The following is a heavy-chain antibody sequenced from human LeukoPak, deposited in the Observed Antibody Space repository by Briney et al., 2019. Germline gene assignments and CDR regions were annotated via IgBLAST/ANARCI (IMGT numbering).Heavy chain of an antibody. Sequence: GTSVKVSCKASGFTFTSSAVQWVRQARGQRLEWIGWIVVGSGNTNYAQKFQERVTITRDMSTSTAYMELSSLRSEDTAVYYCAAGYSSSWYVGNYFDYWGQGTLVTVFS. D-gene: IGHD6-13*01. CDR2: IVVGSGNT. V-gene: IGHV1-58*01. CDR1: GFTFTSSA. J-gene: IGHJ4*02. CDR3: AAGYSSSWYVGNYFDY.